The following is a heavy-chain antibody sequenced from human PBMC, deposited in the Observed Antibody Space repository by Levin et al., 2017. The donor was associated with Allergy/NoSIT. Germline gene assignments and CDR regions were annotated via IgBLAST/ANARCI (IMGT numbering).Heavy chain of an antibody. D-gene: IGHD3-10*02. Sequence: GESLKISCAASGFTVSTNAMGWVRQIPGKGLEWVSFINSGGTTVYPDSVRGRFTISRDDSKNTLFLQMNSLRVEDAAVYYCASEIPRGSPDNYVPLWGRGTLVTVSS. CDR1: GFTVSTNA. V-gene: IGHV3-66*01. CDR2: INSGGTT. CDR3: ASEIPRGSPDNYVPL. J-gene: IGHJ4*02.